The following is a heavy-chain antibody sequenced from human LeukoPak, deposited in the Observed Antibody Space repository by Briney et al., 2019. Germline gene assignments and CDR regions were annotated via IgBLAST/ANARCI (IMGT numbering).Heavy chain of an antibody. CDR1: GGTFSSYA. CDR2: INPSGGST. CDR3: ARDLGYSYGSEDY. D-gene: IGHD5-18*01. J-gene: IGHJ4*02. Sequence: ASVKVSCKASGGTFSSYAISWVRQAPGQGLEWMGIINPSGGSTSYAQKFQGRVTMTRDTSTSTVYMELSSLRSEDTAVYYCARDLGYSYGSEDYWGQGTLVTVSS. V-gene: IGHV1-46*01.